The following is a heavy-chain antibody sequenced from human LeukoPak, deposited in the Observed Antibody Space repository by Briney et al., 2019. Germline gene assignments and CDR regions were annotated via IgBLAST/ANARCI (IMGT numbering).Heavy chain of an antibody. D-gene: IGHD6-19*01. CDR3: AKEGVVAVAAHDFDY. J-gene: IGHJ4*02. CDR1: GFTFSSYA. Sequence: GGSLRLSCAASGFTFSSYAMSWVRQAPGKGLEWVSAISGSGGSTYYADSVKGRFTISRDNSKNTLYLQMNSLRAEDAAVYYCAKEGVVAVAAHDFDYWGQGTLVTVSS. CDR2: ISGSGGST. V-gene: IGHV3-23*01.